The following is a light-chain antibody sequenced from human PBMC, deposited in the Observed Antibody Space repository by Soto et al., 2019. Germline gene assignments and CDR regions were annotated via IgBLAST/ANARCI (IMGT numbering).Light chain of an antibody. CDR3: VLYMGSGISM. CDR1: SGSVSTSYS. Sequence: QTVVTQEPSFSVSPGRTVTLTCGLSSGSVSTSYSPSWYQQTPGQAPRTLIYSTNTRSSGVPDRFSGSILGNKAALTITGAQADDESDYYCVLYMGSGISMFGGGTKVTVL. J-gene: IGLJ3*02. V-gene: IGLV8-61*01. CDR2: STN.